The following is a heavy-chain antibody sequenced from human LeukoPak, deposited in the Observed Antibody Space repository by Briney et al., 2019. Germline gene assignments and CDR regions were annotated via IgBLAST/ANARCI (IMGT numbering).Heavy chain of an antibody. V-gene: IGHV4-4*07. CDR3: AREGAYFSTSSCYAAHFDY. CDR2: IYTSGST. J-gene: IGHJ4*02. CDR1: GGSISSYY. D-gene: IGHD2-2*01. Sequence: SETLSLTCTVSGGSISSYYWSWIRQPAGKGLEWIGRIYTSGSTTYYPSLKSRVTMSVDTSRNQFSLKLSSLTAADTAVYYCAREGAYFSTSSCYAAHFDYWGQGTLVTVSS.